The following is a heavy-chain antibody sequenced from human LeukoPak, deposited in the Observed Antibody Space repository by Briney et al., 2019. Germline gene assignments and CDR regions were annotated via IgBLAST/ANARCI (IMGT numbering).Heavy chain of an antibody. CDR2: ISVYNGNT. CDR1: GYTFTSFG. CDR3: ARKAPGGTYPDYYYYMDV. D-gene: IGHD1-26*01. J-gene: IGHJ6*03. Sequence: ASVKVSCKASGYTFTSFGISWVRQAPGQGLEWMGWISVYNGNTNYAQKLQGRVTMTTDTSTSTAYMELRSLRSDDTAVYYCARKAPGGTYPDYYYYMDVWGKGTTVTISS. V-gene: IGHV1-18*01.